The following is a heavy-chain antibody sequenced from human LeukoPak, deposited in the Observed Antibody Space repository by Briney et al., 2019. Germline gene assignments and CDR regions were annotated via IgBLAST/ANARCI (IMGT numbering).Heavy chain of an antibody. J-gene: IGHJ5*02. CDR3: ARGGDYYIHNNWFDP. V-gene: IGHV1-69*06. D-gene: IGHD1-26*01. CDR2: IIPIFGTA. CDR1: GGTFSCYA. Sequence: SVKVSCKASGGTFSCYAISWVRQAPGQGLEWMGGIIPIFGTANYAQKFQGRVTITADKSTSTAYMELSSLRSEDTAVYYCARGGDYYIHNNWFDPWGQGTLVTVSS.